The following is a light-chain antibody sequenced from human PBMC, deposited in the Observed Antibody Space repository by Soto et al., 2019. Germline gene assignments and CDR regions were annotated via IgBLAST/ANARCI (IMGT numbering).Light chain of an antibody. J-gene: IGKJ1*01. CDR2: GAS. CDR1: QSVSSSY. Sequence: EIVLTQSPGTLSLSPGERATLSCRASQSVSSSYLAWYQQKPGQAPRLLIYGASSRATGIPDRFSGSGSGTDFTLIIIRLEPEDFAVYYCQQYGSSPTTFGQGTKVDIK. V-gene: IGKV3-20*01. CDR3: QQYGSSPTT.